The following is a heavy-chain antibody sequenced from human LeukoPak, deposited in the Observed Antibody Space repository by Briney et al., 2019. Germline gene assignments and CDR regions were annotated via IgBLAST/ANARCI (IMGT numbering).Heavy chain of an antibody. CDR2: ISGSGGST. D-gene: IGHD3-10*01. CDR1: GFTFSSYA. CDR3: AKDLLLWFGELFDY. Sequence: GGSLRLSCAASGFTFSSYAMSWVRQAPGKGLEWVSAISGSGGSTYYADSVEGRFTISRDSSKNTLYLQMNSLRAEDTAVYYCAKDLLLWFGELFDYWGQGTLVTVSS. V-gene: IGHV3-23*01. J-gene: IGHJ4*02.